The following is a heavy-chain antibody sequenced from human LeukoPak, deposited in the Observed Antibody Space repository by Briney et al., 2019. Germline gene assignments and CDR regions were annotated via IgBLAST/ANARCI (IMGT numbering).Heavy chain of an antibody. Sequence: PGGSLRLSCAASGFTFSSYEMNWVRQAPGKGLEWVSYIRSSGSTIYYADSVKGRFTISRDNAKNSLYLQMNSLRAEDTAVYYCARYIKGLYSSGIDYWGQGTLVTVSS. CDR1: GFTFSSYE. V-gene: IGHV3-48*03. CDR3: ARYIKGLYSSGIDY. CDR2: IRSSGSTI. D-gene: IGHD6-19*01. J-gene: IGHJ4*02.